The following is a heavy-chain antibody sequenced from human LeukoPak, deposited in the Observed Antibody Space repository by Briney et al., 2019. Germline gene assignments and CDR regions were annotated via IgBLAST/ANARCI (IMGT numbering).Heavy chain of an antibody. V-gene: IGHV3-48*04. D-gene: IGHD5-24*01. CDR2: ISSSGSTI. CDR1: GFTFSSYT. J-gene: IGHJ4*02. CDR3: ARDPSRDGYLDY. Sequence: GGSLRLSCAASGFTFSSYTMNWVRQAPGKGLEWVSYISSSGSTIYYADSVKGRFTISRDNAKNSLYLQMNSLRAEDTAVYYCARDPSRDGYLDYWGQGTLVTVSS.